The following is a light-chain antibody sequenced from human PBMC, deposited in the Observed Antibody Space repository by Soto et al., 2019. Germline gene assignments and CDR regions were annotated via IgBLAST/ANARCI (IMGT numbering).Light chain of an antibody. CDR3: QQRSKWPDT. CDR2: DTS. V-gene: IGKV3-11*01. J-gene: IGKJ2*01. Sequence: TQSPSTLSSSAGDRGIISCRASQSVGRHLAWYQQKPGQPPRLLIYDTSNWEAGTPVRFSGSGSETEFTLTISRLEPEDFAVYYCQQRSKWPDTFGQGTKVDIK. CDR1: QSVGRH.